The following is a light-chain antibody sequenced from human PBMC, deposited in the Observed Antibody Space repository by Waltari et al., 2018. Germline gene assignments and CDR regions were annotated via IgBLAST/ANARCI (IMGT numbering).Light chain of an antibody. V-gene: IGLV1-47*02. CDR2: YNA. Sequence: QSVLTQPPSASEAARKSVTISCSGSRSNIGSNSVSWYQQLPETAPKLLIYYNARRASGTSGRCSGSKAGTSAARAIGGRRSEGEADYYFAAWDDSLSGVLFGGGTRLTVL. CDR3: AAWDDSLSGVL. J-gene: IGLJ2*01. CDR1: RSNIGSNS.